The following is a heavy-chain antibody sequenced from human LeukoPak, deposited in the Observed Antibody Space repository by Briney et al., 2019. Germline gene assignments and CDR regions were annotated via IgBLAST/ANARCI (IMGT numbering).Heavy chain of an antibody. CDR2: IYYSGST. J-gene: IGHJ4*02. V-gene: IGHV4-59*01. CDR1: GGSISSYY. CDR3: ARAGSSAYVLDY. D-gene: IGHD3-22*01. Sequence: SETLSLTCCVSGGSISSYYWSWIRQPPGKGLEWIGYIYYSGSTNYNPSLKSRVAMSVDTSKNQFSLKLSSVTAADTAVYYCARAGSSAYVLDYWGQGTLVTVSS.